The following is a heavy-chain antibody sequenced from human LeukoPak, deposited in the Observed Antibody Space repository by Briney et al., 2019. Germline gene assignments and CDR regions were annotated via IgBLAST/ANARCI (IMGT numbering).Heavy chain of an antibody. CDR1: GGSISSGSYY. J-gene: IGHJ5*02. D-gene: IGHD2-15*01. CDR2: IYTSGST. Sequence: SETLSLTCTVSGGSISSGSYYWSWIRQPAGKGLEWIGRIYTSGSTNYNPSLKSRVTMSVDTSKNQFSLKLSSVTAADTAVYYCAREWFWDNSARCSGGSCHGMFGSWFDPWGQGTLVTVSS. CDR3: AREWFWDNSARCSGGSCHGMFGSWFDP. V-gene: IGHV4-61*02.